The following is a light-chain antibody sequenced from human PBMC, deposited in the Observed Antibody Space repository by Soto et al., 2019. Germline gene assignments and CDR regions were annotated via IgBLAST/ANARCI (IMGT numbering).Light chain of an antibody. V-gene: IGKV3-15*01. Sequence: IVLTQSPGTLSLSPGETATPSCRASQSVSSTYLAWYQQKPGQAPRLLIYGESSRATGIPARFSGSGSGTELNLTITSLQSEDFAVYYCQKYNSWPRTFGQGTKVDIK. CDR1: QSVSSTY. CDR2: GES. J-gene: IGKJ1*01. CDR3: QKYNSWPRT.